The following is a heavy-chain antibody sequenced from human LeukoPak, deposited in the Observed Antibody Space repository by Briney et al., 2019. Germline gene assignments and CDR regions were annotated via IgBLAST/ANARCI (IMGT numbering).Heavy chain of an antibody. Sequence: ASVKVSCKASVDTFTNCGISWVRQAPGQGLEWMGWINAYNGNTDSAQKFQGRVTMATDTSTSTAYMELRSLRSDDTAVYFCARDGSGSWNDYWGQGTLVTVSS. V-gene: IGHV1-18*01. J-gene: IGHJ4*02. CDR3: ARDGSGSWNDY. CDR1: VDTFTNCG. CDR2: INAYNGNT. D-gene: IGHD3-3*01.